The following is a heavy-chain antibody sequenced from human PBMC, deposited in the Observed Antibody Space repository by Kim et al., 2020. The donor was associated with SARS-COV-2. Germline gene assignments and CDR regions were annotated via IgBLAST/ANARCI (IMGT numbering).Heavy chain of an antibody. CDR3: ARGAVGARGLVDY. Sequence: YNPSLKSRVTISVDKSKNQFSLKLSSVTAADTAVYYCARGAVGARGLVDYWGQGTLVTVSS. D-gene: IGHD1-26*01. V-gene: IGHV4-4*02. J-gene: IGHJ4*02.